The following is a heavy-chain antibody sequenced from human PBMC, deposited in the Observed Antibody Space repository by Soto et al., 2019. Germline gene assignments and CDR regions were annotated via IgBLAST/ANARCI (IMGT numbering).Heavy chain of an antibody. V-gene: IGHV3-23*01. Sequence: PGGSLRLSCAASGFTFSNYAMNWVRQAPGKGLEWVSVISGSGGSTYYADSVKGRFTISRDNSKNTLYLQMNSLRAEDTTVYYCVKNIVGATDYFDSWGQGTLVTVSS. J-gene: IGHJ4*02. CDR2: ISGSGGST. CDR3: VKNIVGATDYFDS. D-gene: IGHD1-26*01. CDR1: GFTFSNYA.